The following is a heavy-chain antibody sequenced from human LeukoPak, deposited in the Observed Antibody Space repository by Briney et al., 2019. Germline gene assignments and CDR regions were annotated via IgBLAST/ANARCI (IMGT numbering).Heavy chain of an antibody. D-gene: IGHD1-26*01. CDR1: GYTFTSYD. Sequence: ASVTVSCKASGYTFTSYDINWVRQAPGQGLEWMGWMNPNSGNTGYAQKLQGRVTMTRSASINTAYMELSSLTSDDTAVYYCARSSVGARRRIDYWGQGTLVTVSS. CDR2: MNPNSGNT. CDR3: ARSSVGARRRIDY. V-gene: IGHV1-8*01. J-gene: IGHJ4*02.